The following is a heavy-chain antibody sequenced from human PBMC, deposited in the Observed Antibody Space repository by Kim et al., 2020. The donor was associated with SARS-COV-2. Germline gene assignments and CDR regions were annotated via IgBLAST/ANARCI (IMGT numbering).Heavy chain of an antibody. J-gene: IGHJ4*02. CDR1: GFTFSDYY. V-gene: IGHV3-11*06. CDR2: ISSSSTYT. Sequence: GGSLRLSCAASGFTFSDYYMSWIRQAPGKGLEWVSYISSSSTYTNYADSVKGRFTISRDNAKNSLYLQMNSLRAEDTAVYYCARDKMAVAGLGDYWGQGTLVTVSS. CDR3: ARDKMAVAGLGDY. D-gene: IGHD6-19*01.